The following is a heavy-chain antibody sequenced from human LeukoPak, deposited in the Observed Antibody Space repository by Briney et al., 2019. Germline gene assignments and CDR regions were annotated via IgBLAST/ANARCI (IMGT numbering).Heavy chain of an antibody. CDR2: TNSGGTTT. D-gene: IGHD3-10*02. Sequence: GGSLRLSCAASGFTVSSNYMTWVRQAPGKGLEWISTTNSGGTTTYYAESVKGRFTISRDNFKNALYLQMSSLRAEDTAIYYCAKQSYARSLGEGGPGTLVTVSS. CDR1: GFTVSSNY. V-gene: IGHV3-66*04. CDR3: AKQSYARSLGE. J-gene: IGHJ4*02.